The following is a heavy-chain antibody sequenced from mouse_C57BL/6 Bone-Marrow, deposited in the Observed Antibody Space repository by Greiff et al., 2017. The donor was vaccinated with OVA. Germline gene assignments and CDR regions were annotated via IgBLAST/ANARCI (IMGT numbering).Heavy chain of an antibody. V-gene: IGHV14-4*01. CDR1: GFNIKDDY. Sequence: EVKLQESGAELVRPGASVKLSCTASGFNIKDDYMHWVKERPEQGLEWIGWIDPENGDTEYASKFQGKATITADTSSKTVYLHLSSLTSEDAAVYYCTTYRSWGQGTTLPVSS. CDR3: TTYRS. CDR2: IDPENGDT. J-gene: IGHJ2*01.